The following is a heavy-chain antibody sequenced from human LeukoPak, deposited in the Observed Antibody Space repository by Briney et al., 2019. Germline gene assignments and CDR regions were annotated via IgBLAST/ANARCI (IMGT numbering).Heavy chain of an antibody. CDR2: ISSSGSTI. CDR3: ARDGTYCSSTSCYFGDYYYGMDV. Sequence: GGSLRLSCAASGFTFSDYYMSWIRQAPGKGLEWVSYISSSGSTIYYADSVKGRFTISRDNAKNSLYLQMNSLRAEDTAVYYCARDGTYCSSTSCYFGDYYYGMDVWGQGTTVTVSS. V-gene: IGHV3-11*01. J-gene: IGHJ6*02. D-gene: IGHD2-2*01. CDR1: GFTFSDYY.